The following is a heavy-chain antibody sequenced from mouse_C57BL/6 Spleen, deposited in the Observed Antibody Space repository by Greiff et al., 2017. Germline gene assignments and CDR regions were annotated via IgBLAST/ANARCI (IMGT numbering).Heavy chain of an antibody. CDR3: ARIQTAQALLDY. Sequence: EVKLVESGGGLVKPGGSLKLSCAASGFTFSDYGMHWVRQAPEKGLAWVAYISSGSSTIYYADTVKGRFTISRDNAKNTLFLQMTSLRSEDTAMYYCARIQTAQALLDYWGQGTTLTVSS. D-gene: IGHD3-2*02. J-gene: IGHJ2*01. CDR1: GFTFSDYG. CDR2: ISSGSSTI. V-gene: IGHV5-17*01.